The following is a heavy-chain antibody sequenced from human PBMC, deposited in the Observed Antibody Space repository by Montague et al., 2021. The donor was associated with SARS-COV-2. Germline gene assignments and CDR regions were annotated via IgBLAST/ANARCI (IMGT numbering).Heavy chain of an antibody. J-gene: IGHJ4*02. CDR1: GGSFSGYY. V-gene: IGHV4-34*01. CDR2: INHSGST. Sequence: SETLSLTCAVYGGSFSGYYWSWIRQPPGKGLEWNGEINHSGSTNSNSXLTRRVTISVDTYKNQFSLKLSSVTSADTAVYYCARGSSILWWWLFDYWGQGTLVTVSS. CDR3: ARGSSILWWWLFDY. D-gene: IGHD2-21*01.